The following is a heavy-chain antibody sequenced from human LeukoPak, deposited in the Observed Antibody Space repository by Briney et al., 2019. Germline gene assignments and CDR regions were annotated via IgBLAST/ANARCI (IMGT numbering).Heavy chain of an antibody. CDR3: TRFRYAYYDFWSGLDV. Sequence: GGSLXXXCXAXGFTFGDYAMSWFRQAPGKGLEGVGFIRSKAYGGTTEYAASVKGRFTISRDETKKSAEMQIDRQKSKDTAVYYCTRFRYAYYDFWSGLDVWGKGTTVTVSS. D-gene: IGHD3-3*01. J-gene: IGHJ6*04. CDR1: GFTFGDYA. CDR2: IRSKAYGGTT. V-gene: IGHV3-49*03.